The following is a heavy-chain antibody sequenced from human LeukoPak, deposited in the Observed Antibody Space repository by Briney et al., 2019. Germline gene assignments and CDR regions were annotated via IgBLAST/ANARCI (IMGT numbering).Heavy chain of an antibody. Sequence: ASVKVSCKVSGYTLTELSMHWVRQAPGKGLEWMGGFDPEDGETIYAQKFQGRVTMTEYTSTDTAYMELSSLRSEDTAVYYCATAKQQLENPDGNWFDPWGQGTLVTVSS. CDR3: ATAKQQLENPDGNWFDP. D-gene: IGHD6-13*01. J-gene: IGHJ5*02. V-gene: IGHV1-24*01. CDR2: FDPEDGET. CDR1: GYTLTELS.